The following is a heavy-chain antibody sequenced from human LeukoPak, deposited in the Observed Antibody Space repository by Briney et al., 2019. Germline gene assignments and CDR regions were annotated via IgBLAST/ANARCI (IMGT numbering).Heavy chain of an antibody. CDR3: AKGGKWDVTPFDY. D-gene: IGHD1-26*01. CDR1: GFTFSSYA. Sequence: PGGSLRLSCAASGFTFSSYAMSWVRQAPGKGLEWVSAISGSRTYYADSVKCRFTISRDNSKNTLSLQMNSLRAEDTAVYYCAKGGKWDVTPFDYWGQGTLVTVSS. CDR2: ISGSRT. V-gene: IGHV3-23*01. J-gene: IGHJ4*02.